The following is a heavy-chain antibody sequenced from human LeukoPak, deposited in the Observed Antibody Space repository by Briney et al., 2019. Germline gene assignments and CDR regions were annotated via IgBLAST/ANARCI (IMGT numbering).Heavy chain of an antibody. CDR3: ARHMTEAVAGIYFDY. Sequence: SETLSLICTVSGGSISSSDHYWGWIRQPPGKGLEWIGSISYSGSTYYDVSLQSRVTLLVDTSKNQFSLKLSSVTAADTAVYYCARHMTEAVAGIYFDYWGQGTLVTVSS. J-gene: IGHJ4*02. CDR1: GGSISSSDHY. CDR2: ISYSGST. D-gene: IGHD6-19*01. V-gene: IGHV4-39*01.